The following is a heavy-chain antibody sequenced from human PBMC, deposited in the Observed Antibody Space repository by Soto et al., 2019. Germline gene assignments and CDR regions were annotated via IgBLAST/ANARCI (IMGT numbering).Heavy chain of an antibody. D-gene: IGHD4-4*01. V-gene: IGHV4-61*01. CDR2: THGTDNA. CDR1: GDSVTSGPHC. CDR3: GRHSCYSNSFSYIDF. Sequence: QVLLQESGPGLVKPSETLSLTCTVSGDSVTSGPHCWSWIRQAPGKGLEWIGYTHGTDNAIYNPSLTSRVTMSVDSSKNQLSLKLGSLTAADTAVYYCGRHSCYSNSFSYIDFWGQGTLVTVFS. J-gene: IGHJ4*02.